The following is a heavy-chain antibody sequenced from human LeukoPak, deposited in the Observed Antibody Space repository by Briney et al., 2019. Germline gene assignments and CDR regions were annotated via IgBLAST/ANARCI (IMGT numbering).Heavy chain of an antibody. D-gene: IGHD5-18*01. Sequence: VKVSCKASGYTFTSYGISWVRQAPGQGLEWMGWISAYNGNTNYAQKFQGRVTMTRDTSISTAYMELSRLRSDDTAVYYCARGGDTPMGTFDYWGQGTLVTVSS. CDR1: GYTFTSYG. V-gene: IGHV1-18*01. CDR3: ARGGDTPMGTFDY. CDR2: ISAYNGNT. J-gene: IGHJ4*02.